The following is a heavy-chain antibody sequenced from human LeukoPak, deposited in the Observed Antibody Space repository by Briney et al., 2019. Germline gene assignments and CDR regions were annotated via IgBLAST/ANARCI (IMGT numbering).Heavy chain of an antibody. V-gene: IGHV3-23*01. J-gene: IGHJ4*02. CDR1: GFTFSTNA. CDR3: AKDIFSWAFDF. D-gene: IGHD6-13*01. CDR2: FGGTGGDI. Sequence: GGSLRPSCAASGFTFSTNAMAWVRQAPGKGLEWVSAFGGTGGDILYADSVKGRFTISRDNAKGILYLQMNSLRAEDTAVYYCAKDIFSWAFDFWGQGTLVTVSS.